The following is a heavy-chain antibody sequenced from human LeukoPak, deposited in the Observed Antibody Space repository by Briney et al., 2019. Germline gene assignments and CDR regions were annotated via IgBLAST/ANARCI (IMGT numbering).Heavy chain of an antibody. Sequence: PSETLSLTCTVSGDSISSGDYYWSWIRQPAGKGLEWIGRIYTSGSTNYNPSLKSRVTISVDTSKNQFSLKLSSVTAADTAVYYCARGRSSSWYWGNDAFDIWGQGTMVTVSS. CDR1: GDSISSGDYY. CDR2: IYTSGST. V-gene: IGHV4-61*02. CDR3: ARGRSSSWYWGNDAFDI. D-gene: IGHD6-13*01. J-gene: IGHJ3*02.